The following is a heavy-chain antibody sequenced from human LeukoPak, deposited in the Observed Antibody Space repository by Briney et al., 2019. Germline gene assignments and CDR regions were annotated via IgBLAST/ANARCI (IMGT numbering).Heavy chain of an antibody. CDR3: ARHIRYGLGSSECGPTDYMDV. CDR1: GYSFTSYW. CDR2: IYPGDSDT. J-gene: IGHJ6*03. Sequence: GESLKISCKGSGYSFTSYWIGWVRQMPGKGLEWMGIIYPGDSDTRYSPSFQGQVTISADKSISTAYLQWSSLKASDTAMYYCARHIRYGLGSSECGPTDYMDVWGKGTTVTVSS. V-gene: IGHV5-51*01. D-gene: IGHD3-10*01.